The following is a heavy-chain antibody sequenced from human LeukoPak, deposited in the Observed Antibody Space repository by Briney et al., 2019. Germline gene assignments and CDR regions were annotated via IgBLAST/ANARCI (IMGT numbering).Heavy chain of an antibody. CDR1: GFTFSSDG. V-gene: IGHV3-30*02. Sequence: GGSLRLSCAASGFTFSSDGMHWVRQAPGKGLERVAFIRYDGSNKYYADSVKGRFTISRDNTNNTLYLQMNSLRADDTAVYYCAKDKRYSGTLCGPGIDYWGQGTLVTVSS. D-gene: IGHD1-26*01. CDR3: AKDKRYSGTLCGPGIDY. CDR2: IRYDGSNK. J-gene: IGHJ4*02.